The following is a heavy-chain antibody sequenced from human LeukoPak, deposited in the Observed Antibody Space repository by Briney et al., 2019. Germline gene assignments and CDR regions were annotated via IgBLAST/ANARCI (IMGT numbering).Heavy chain of an antibody. D-gene: IGHD6-13*01. J-gene: IGHJ3*02. CDR3: ARLEQLIDAFDI. CDR2: IKQDGSEK. CDR1: GFTFSSYA. V-gene: IGHV3-7*04. Sequence: GGSLRLSCAASGFTFSSYAMSWVRQAPGKGLEWVANIKQDGSEKYYVDSVKGRFTISRDNAKNSLYLQMNSLRAEDTAVYYCARLEQLIDAFDIWGQGTMVTVSS.